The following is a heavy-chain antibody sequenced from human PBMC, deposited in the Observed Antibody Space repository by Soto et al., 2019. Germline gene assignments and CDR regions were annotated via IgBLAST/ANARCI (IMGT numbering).Heavy chain of an antibody. CDR2: MNRNSGNT. D-gene: IGHD2-2*01. Sequence: QVQLVQSGAEVKKPGASVKVSCKASGYTFTSYDINWVRQATGQGLEWMGWMNRNSGNTGYAQKFQGRVTITRNTSTSTAYMELRSLRSEDTAVYYCARYLPEVPAAITLFVPPTGMDVWGKGTTVTVSS. J-gene: IGHJ6*03. V-gene: IGHV1-8*01. CDR1: GYTFTSYD. CDR3: ARYLPEVPAAITLFVPPTGMDV.